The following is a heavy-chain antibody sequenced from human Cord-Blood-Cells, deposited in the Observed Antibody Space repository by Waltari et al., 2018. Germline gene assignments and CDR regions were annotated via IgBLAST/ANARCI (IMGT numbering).Heavy chain of an antibody. V-gene: IGHV3-30*18. CDR3: AKSDTVTTYYFDY. CDR2: ISYDGSNK. J-gene: IGHJ4*02. CDR1: GFTFGSYG. D-gene: IGHD4-17*01. Sequence: VQLVESGGGVVQPGRSLRLPCAAPGFTFGSYGLHGVRRAPGKGLEWVAVISYDGSNKYYADSVKGRFTISRDNSKNTLYLQMNSLRAEDTAVYYCAKSDTVTTYYFDYWGQGTLVTVSS.